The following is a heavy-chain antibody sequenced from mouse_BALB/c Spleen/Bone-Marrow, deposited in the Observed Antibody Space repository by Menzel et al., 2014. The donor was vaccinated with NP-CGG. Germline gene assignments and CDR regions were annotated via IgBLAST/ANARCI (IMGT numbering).Heavy chain of an antibody. D-gene: IGHD2-4*01. CDR3: ARGYDYDSFAY. Sequence: VQLVESGPGLVAPSQSLSITCTVSGFSLTTYGVYWVRQPPGKGLEWLGVIWAGGSTSYNSALMSRLSISKDNSKSQVFLKMNSLQTEDTAMYYCARGYDYDSFAYWGQGTLVTVSA. V-gene: IGHV2-9*02. J-gene: IGHJ3*01. CDR1: GFSLTTYG. CDR2: IWAGGST.